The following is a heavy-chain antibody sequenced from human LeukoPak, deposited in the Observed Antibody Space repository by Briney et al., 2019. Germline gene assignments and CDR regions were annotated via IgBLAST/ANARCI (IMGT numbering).Heavy chain of an antibody. Sequence: PGGSLRLSCAASGFTVSSNYMSWVRQAPGKGLEWVSVIYSGGSTYYADSVKGRFTISRDNSKNTLYLQMNSLRAEDTAVYYCARGRIAAAGTDEDYWGQGTLVTVSS. V-gene: IGHV3-66*01. CDR2: IYSGGST. CDR3: ARGRIAAAGTDEDY. J-gene: IGHJ4*02. D-gene: IGHD6-13*01. CDR1: GFTVSSNY.